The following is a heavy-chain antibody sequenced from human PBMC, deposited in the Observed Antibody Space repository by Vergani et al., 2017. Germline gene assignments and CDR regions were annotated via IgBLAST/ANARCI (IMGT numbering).Heavy chain of an antibody. CDR3: VKDNDYDADGPFDL. CDR2: IDRNFGVK. J-gene: IGHJ2*01. CDR1: GFTFQAFA. D-gene: IGHD3-16*01. Sequence: VEAGGGLVQPGGSLRLSCTASGFTFQAFAFHWVRQVPGRGLEWVSGIDRNFGVKNGNSFEGRFSTSRDNAKKAVFLQMNNLRHEDTALYFCVKDNDYDADGPFDLWGRGTLVTVSS. V-gene: IGHV3-9*01.